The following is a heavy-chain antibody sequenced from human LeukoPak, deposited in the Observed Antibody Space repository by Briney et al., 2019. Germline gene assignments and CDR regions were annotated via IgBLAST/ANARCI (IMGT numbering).Heavy chain of an antibody. CDR1: GGSFSGYY. J-gene: IGHJ4*02. D-gene: IGHD3-9*01. CDR3: ARVNLLRYFDWLRASSSARYYFDY. CDR2: INHSGST. Sequence: SETLSLTCAVYGGSFSGYYWSWIRQPPGKGLEWIGEINHSGSTNYNPSLKSRVTISVDTSKNQFSLKLSSVTAADTAVYYCARVNLLRYFDWLRASSSARYYFDYWGQGTLVTVSS. V-gene: IGHV4-34*01.